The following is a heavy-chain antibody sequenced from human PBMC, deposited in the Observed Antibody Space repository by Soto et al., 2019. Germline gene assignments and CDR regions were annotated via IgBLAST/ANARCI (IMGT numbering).Heavy chain of an antibody. J-gene: IGHJ5*01. CDR3: VRWGGSSSSVRFDS. V-gene: IGHV3-33*01. D-gene: IGHD6-6*01. Sequence: QVPLVESGGGVIQPGRSLRLSCVASGFTFSHYGMNWVRQAPGKGLEWVAVIWYDGNKKYYEDSVKGRFTISRDNSENTLYLQMNSLRVEDTAVYYCVRWGGSSSSVRFDSWGQGTLVTVSS. CDR1: GFTFSHYG. CDR2: IWYDGNKK.